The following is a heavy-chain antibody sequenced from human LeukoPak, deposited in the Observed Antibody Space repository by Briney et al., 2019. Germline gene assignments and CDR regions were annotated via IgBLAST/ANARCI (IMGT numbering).Heavy chain of an antibody. CDR1: GFTVSSNY. Sequence: QPAGSLRLSCAASGFTVSSNYMSWVRQAPGKGLEWVSVIYSGGSTYYADSVKGRFTISRDNSKNTLYLQMNSLRAEDTAVYYCARGRRDYYDSSGAFDYWGQGTLVTVSS. J-gene: IGHJ4*02. CDR3: ARGRRDYYDSSGAFDY. V-gene: IGHV3-66*01. D-gene: IGHD3-22*01. CDR2: IYSGGST.